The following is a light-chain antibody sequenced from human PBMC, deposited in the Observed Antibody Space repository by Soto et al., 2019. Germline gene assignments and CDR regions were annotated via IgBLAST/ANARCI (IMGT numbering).Light chain of an antibody. CDR1: QDISSY. CDR3: LQHNTYPFT. V-gene: IGKV1-17*01. Sequence: DIQMTQSPSSLSASVGDRVTITCRASQDISSYLGWFQQKPGKAPKRLIYAASTLESGVPSRFSGSRSGTEFTLTISSLQPEDFATYYCLQHNTYPFTFGPGTKVDIK. CDR2: AAS. J-gene: IGKJ3*01.